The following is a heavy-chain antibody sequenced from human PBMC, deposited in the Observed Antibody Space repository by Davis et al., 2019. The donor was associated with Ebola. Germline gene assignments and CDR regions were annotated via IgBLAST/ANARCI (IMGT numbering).Heavy chain of an antibody. J-gene: IGHJ6*04. D-gene: IGHD5-18*01. Sequence: HSQTLSLTCAISGDSVSSGGWNWIRQSPSRGLEWLGRTYYSSKWYNDYAVSVKSRITINPDTSKNQFSLQLNSVTPEDTALYYCARGWLRAGIEVWGEGTTVTVSS. V-gene: IGHV6-1*01. CDR1: GDSVSSGG. CDR3: ARGWLRAGIEV. CDR2: TYYSSKWYN.